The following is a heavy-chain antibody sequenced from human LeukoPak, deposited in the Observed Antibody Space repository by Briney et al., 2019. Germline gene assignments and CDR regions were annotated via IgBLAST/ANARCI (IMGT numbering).Heavy chain of an antibody. V-gene: IGHV4-34*01. Sequence: SETLSLTCAVYGGSFSGYYWSWIRQPPGKGLEWIGEINHSGSTNYNPSLKSRVTISVDTSKNQFSLKLSSVTAADTAVYYCARVFDYWGQGTLVTVSS. CDR1: GGSFSGYY. CDR3: ARVFDY. J-gene: IGHJ4*02. CDR2: INHSGST.